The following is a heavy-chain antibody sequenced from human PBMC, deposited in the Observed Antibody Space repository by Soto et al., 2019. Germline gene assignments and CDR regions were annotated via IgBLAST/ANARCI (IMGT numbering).Heavy chain of an antibody. Sequence: SVKVSCKXSGGTFSSYAISWVRQAPGQGLEWMGGIIPIFGTANYAQKFQGRVTITADESTSTAYMELSSLRSEDTAVYYCASAPSSGSRFYYYGMDVWGQGTTVTVSS. CDR2: IIPIFGTA. V-gene: IGHV1-69*13. J-gene: IGHJ6*02. CDR3: ASAPSSGSRFYYYGMDV. CDR1: GGTFSSYA. D-gene: IGHD3-10*01.